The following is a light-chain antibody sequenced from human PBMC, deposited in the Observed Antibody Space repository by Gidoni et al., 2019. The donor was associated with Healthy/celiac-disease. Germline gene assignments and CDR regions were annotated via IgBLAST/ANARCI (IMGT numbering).Light chain of an antibody. CDR1: KVGDKY. CDR3: QAWDSSTYV. Sequence: SYELTQTPSVSVSPGQTASITCSGDKVGDKYACWDQQKPGQSHVLVIYQYSKRPSGIPERFSGANSGNTATLTISGTQAMDEADYYCQAWDSSTYVFGTGTKVTVL. CDR2: QYS. V-gene: IGLV3-1*01. J-gene: IGLJ1*01.